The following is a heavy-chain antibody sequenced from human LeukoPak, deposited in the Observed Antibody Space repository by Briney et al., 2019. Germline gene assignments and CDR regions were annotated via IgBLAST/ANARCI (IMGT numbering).Heavy chain of an antibody. D-gene: IGHD1-14*01. CDR3: ARRRTPDYWFDP. CDR1: GASVTDYY. Sequence: SGTLSLTCSVSGASVTDYYRTWIRQSPGKGLEWLGSIYYSANANYNPSLNSRVSIWVDTSKNQFSLTLTSVTATDTAVYYCARRRTPDYWFDPWGQGTLVTVSS. V-gene: IGHV4-59*08. J-gene: IGHJ5*02. CDR2: IYYSANA.